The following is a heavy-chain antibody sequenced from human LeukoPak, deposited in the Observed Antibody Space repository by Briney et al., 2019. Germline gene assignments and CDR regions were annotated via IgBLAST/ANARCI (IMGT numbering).Heavy chain of an antibody. D-gene: IGHD3-22*01. J-gene: IGHJ4*02. V-gene: IGHV3-30-3*01. CDR3: ARDASGYYYDPSYYFDY. Sequence: GGSLRLSCAASGFTFSSYAMHWVRQAPGKGLEWVAVISYDGSNKYYADSVKDRFTISRDNSKNTLYLQMNSLRAEDTAVYYCARDASGYYYDPSYYFDYWGQGTLVTVSS. CDR2: ISYDGSNK. CDR1: GFTFSSYA.